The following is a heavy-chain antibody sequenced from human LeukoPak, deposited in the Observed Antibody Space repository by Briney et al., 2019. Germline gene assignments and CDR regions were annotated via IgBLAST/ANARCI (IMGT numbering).Heavy chain of an antibody. CDR2: INHSGST. CDR1: GGSFSGYY. D-gene: IGHD3-10*01. CDR3: ARGRPVGGELLYNYYYYYYMDV. Sequence: SETLSLTCAVYGGSFSGYYWSWIRQPPGKGLEWIGEINHSGSTNYNPSLKSRATISVDTSKNQFSLKLSSVTAADTAVYHCARGRPVGGELLYNYYYYYYMDVWGKGTTVTVSS. V-gene: IGHV4-34*01. J-gene: IGHJ6*03.